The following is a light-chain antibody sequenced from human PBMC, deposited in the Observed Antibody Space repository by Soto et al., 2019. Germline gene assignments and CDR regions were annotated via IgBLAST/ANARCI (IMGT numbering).Light chain of an antibody. CDR3: QQTYSTPWT. CDR2: AAS. V-gene: IGKV1-39*01. J-gene: IGKJ1*01. CDR1: QSISST. Sequence: DIQMTQSPSSLSASVGDRITLTCRSSQSISSTLNWFQQKPGKAPKLLIYAASGLQSGVPSRFSGSGSGTDFTLTISSLQPEDFATYYCQQTYSTPWTFGQGTKVEIK.